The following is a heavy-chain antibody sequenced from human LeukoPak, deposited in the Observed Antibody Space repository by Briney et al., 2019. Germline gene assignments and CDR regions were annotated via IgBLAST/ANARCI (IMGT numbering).Heavy chain of an antibody. V-gene: IGHV4-34*01. CDR1: GGSISSYY. CDR3: ARDFSIHYYDFWSGYLNPPQYYYYYMDV. CDR2: INHSGST. Sequence: SETLSLTCTVSGGSISSYYWSWIRQPPGKGLEWIGEINHSGSTNYNPSLRSRVTISVDTSKNQFSLKLSSVTAADTAVYYCARDFSIHYYDFWSGYLNPPQYYYYYMDVWGKGTTVTVSS. J-gene: IGHJ6*03. D-gene: IGHD3-3*01.